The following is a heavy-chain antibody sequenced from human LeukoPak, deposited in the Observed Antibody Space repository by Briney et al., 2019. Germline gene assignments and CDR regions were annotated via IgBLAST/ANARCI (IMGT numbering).Heavy chain of an antibody. Sequence: PGGSLRLSCAASGFTFSTYWMTWVRQAPGKGLEWVGNIKGDGSEKYYLDSVKGRFTISRDNAKNSLYLQMNSLRAEDTAVYYCARVLRYCSGGNCYSGGLGYMDVWGKGTTVTISS. CDR3: ARVLRYCSGGNCYSGGLGYMDV. D-gene: IGHD2-15*01. V-gene: IGHV3-7*03. J-gene: IGHJ6*03. CDR1: GFTFSTYW. CDR2: IKGDGSEK.